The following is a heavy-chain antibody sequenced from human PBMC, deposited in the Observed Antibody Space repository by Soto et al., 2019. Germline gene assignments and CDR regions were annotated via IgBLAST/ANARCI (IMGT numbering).Heavy chain of an antibody. CDR3: ARLPDVFWEIPHDAFDI. D-gene: IGHD1-26*01. Sequence: SETLSLTCTVSGGSISSSSYYWGWIRQPPGKGLEWIGSIYYSGSTYYNPSLKSRVTISVDTSKNQFSLKLSSVTAADTAVYYCARLPDVFWEIPHDAFDIWGQGTMVTVSS. J-gene: IGHJ3*02. CDR1: GGSISSSSYY. V-gene: IGHV4-39*01. CDR2: IYYSGST.